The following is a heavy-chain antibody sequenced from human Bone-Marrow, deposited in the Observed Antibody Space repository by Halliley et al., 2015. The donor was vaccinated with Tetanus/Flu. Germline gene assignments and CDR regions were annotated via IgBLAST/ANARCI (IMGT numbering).Heavy chain of an antibody. J-gene: IGHJ6*02. V-gene: IGHV5-51*01. Sequence: WRGIIDPDDSDTRYSPAFQGQVTISVDTAIKTASLQWRSLKASDTAMYYCARSASETGFYGLDVWGQGTTVIVSS. CDR3: ARSASETGFYGLDV. CDR2: IDPDDSDT. D-gene: IGHD2-15*01.